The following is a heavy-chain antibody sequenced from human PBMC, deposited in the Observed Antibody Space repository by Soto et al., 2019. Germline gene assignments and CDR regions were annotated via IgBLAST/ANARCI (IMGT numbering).Heavy chain of an antibody. CDR3: ASSNSDFWSGYYEYYFDY. D-gene: IGHD3-3*01. CDR2: FSLSGTT. J-gene: IGHJ4*02. CDR1: GASITGTSY. Sequence: LSLTCTVSGASITGTSYWSWIRQPAGKGLEWIGRFSLSGTTNYNPSLRSRVTMSADVSKNQFSLRLTSVTAADTALYYCASSNSDFWSGYYEYYFDYWGQGTLVTVSS. V-gene: IGHV4-4*07.